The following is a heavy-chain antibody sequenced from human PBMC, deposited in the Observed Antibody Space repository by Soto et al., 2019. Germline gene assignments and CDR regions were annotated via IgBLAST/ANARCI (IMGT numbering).Heavy chain of an antibody. J-gene: IGHJ6*02. Sequence: GGSLRLSCSASGFTFSSYAMHWVRQAPGKGLEYVSAISSNGGSTYYADSVKGRFTISRDNSKNTLYLQMSSLRAEDTAVYYCVSSPEGTIFGVAPGHGYYYGMDVWGQGTTVTVSS. V-gene: IGHV3-64D*08. D-gene: IGHD3-3*01. CDR1: GFTFSSYA. CDR3: VSSPEGTIFGVAPGHGYYYGMDV. CDR2: ISSNGGST.